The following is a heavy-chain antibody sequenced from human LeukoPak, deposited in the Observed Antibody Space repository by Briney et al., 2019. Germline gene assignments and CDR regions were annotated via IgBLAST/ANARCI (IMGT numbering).Heavy chain of an antibody. CDR1: GFTFSSYA. V-gene: IGHV3-23*01. Sequence: GGSLRLSCAASGFTFSSYAMSWVRQAPGKGLEWVSAISGSGGSTYCADSVKGRFTISRDNSKNTLYLQMNSLRAEDTAVYYCAKDSGNTVTTNAPIGYWGQGTLVTVSS. CDR3: AKDSGNTVTTNAPIGY. J-gene: IGHJ4*02. CDR2: ISGSGGST. D-gene: IGHD4-17*01.